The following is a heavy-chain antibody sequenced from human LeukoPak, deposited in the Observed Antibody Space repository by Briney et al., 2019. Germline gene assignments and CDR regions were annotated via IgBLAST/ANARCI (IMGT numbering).Heavy chain of an antibody. CDR2: INTNTGDP. CDR1: GYTFTSYA. D-gene: IGHD3-22*01. J-gene: IGHJ4*02. CDR3: ARDRDYYDSSGYYDY. V-gene: IGHV7-4-1*02. Sequence: ASVKVSCKASGYTFTSYAMNWVRQAPGQGLEWMGWINTNTGDPTHAQGFTGRFVFSLDTSVSTAYLQISSLKAEDTAVYYCARDRDYYDSSGYYDYWGQGTLVTVSS.